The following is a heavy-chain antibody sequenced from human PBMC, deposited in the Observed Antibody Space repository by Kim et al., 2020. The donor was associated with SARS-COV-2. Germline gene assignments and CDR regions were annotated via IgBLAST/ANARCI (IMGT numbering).Heavy chain of an antibody. CDR2: FYADGST. D-gene: IGHD1-1*01. CDR1: GFPVTSNY. V-gene: IGHV3-53*01. Sequence: GGSLRLSCAASGFPVTSNYMSWVRQAPGKGLEWVSVFYADGSTYYADSVKGRFTIYRDNSKNTLYLHMNTLRAEDTAIYYCARDRGNWNDGGALFDYWGQGTLVTVSS. J-gene: IGHJ4*02. CDR3: ARDRGNWNDGGALFDY.